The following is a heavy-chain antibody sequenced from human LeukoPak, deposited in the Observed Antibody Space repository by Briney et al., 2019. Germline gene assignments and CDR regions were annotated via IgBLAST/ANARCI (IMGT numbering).Heavy chain of an antibody. CDR3: ARDYGDYYYGMDV. V-gene: IGHV1-18*01. D-gene: IGHD4-17*01. CDR2: ISAYNGNT. Sequence: ASVKVSCKASGYTVTSYGISWVRQAPGQGREGMGWISAYNGNTNYAQKLQGRVTMTTDPSTSTAYMELRSLRSDDTAVYYCARDYGDYYYGMDVWGQGTTVTVSS. CDR1: GYTVTSYG. J-gene: IGHJ6*02.